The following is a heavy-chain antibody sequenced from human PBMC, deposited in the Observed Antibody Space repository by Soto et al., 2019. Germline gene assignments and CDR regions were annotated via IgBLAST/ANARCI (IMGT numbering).Heavy chain of an antibody. J-gene: IGHJ6*02. CDR2: MNAKSGDT. CDR3: ARGNAFNYAGFDV. CDR1: GYTFSDFD. Sequence: QAHLEQSGAEVKRPGASVKVSCKASGYTFSDFDINWLRQASGQGPEWMGWMNAKSGDTFFAQRCEGRFGVTWERAVGAACVEVGGLTSEGTAVYYCARGNAFNYAGFDVWGQGTTVAVSS. D-gene: IGHD2-2*01. V-gene: IGHV1-8*01.